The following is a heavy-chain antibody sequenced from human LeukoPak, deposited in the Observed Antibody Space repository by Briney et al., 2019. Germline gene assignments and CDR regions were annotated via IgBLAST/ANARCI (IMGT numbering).Heavy chain of an antibody. J-gene: IGHJ4*02. CDR2: ISSNGGST. CDR1: GFTFSSYA. Sequence: PGGSLRLSCAASGFTFSSYAMHWVRQAPGKGLEYVSAISSNGGSTYYAGSVKGRFTISRDNSKNTLYLQMSSLRAEDTAVYYCVKLCPYYFDYWGQGTLVTVSS. D-gene: IGHD3-16*01. CDR3: VKLCPYYFDY. V-gene: IGHV3-64D*06.